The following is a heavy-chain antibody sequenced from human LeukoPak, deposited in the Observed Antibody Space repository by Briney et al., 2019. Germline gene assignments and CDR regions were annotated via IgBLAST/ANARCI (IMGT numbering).Heavy chain of an antibody. J-gene: IGHJ4*02. Sequence: PGGSLRLSCAASGFTFSSYAMNWVRQAPGKGLEWVSGISGSGGSTYYADSVKGRFTISRDNSKNTLYLQMNSLRAEDTAVYYCARDRGATTSFPFDYWGQGTLVTVSS. V-gene: IGHV3-23*01. CDR1: GFTFSSYA. CDR2: ISGSGGST. D-gene: IGHD1-26*01. CDR3: ARDRGATTSFPFDY.